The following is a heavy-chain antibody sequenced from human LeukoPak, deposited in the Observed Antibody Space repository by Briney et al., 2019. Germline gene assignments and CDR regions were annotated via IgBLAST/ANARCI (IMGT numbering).Heavy chain of an antibody. D-gene: IGHD3-3*01. V-gene: IGHV4-38-2*02. Sequence: SETLSLTCTVSGYSISSGYYWGWIRQPPGKGLEWIGSIYHSGSTYYNPSLKSRVTISVDTSKNQFSLKLSSVTAADTAVYYCASRSTILGHFDYWGQGTLVTVSS. CDR2: IYHSGST. CDR3: ASRSTILGHFDY. J-gene: IGHJ4*02. CDR1: GYSISSGYY.